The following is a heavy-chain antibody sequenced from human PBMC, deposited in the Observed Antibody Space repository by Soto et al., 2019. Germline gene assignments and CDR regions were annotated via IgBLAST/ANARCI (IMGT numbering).Heavy chain of an antibody. CDR3: AASTFQYGVSGYFHLDH. D-gene: IGHD3-3*01. J-gene: IGHJ4*02. Sequence: QVHLVQSGTEVKKPGSSVKVSCKTSGDTFSNQAISWVRQAPGQGLEWMGGIIPLFDSASYAQRSHDRVTITADKFTNTVYVELRSLTSEDTAVYYCAASTFQYGVSGYFHLDHWGQGTLVTVSS. V-gene: IGHV1-69*06. CDR1: GDTFSNQA. CDR2: IIPLFDSA.